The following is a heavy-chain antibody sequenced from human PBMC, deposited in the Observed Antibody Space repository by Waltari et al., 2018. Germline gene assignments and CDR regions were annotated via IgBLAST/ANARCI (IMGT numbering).Heavy chain of an antibody. CDR2: NCPGASET. J-gene: IGHJ3*02. V-gene: IGHV5-51*01. CDR1: GYSFSRYW. CDR3: ARQDVAVVVDVLDAFNI. D-gene: IGHD2-15*01. Sequence: EVQLVQSGAEVKKPGESLKISCKGSGYSFSRYWIGWVRQMPGKGLEWMGVNCPGASETKYSPAFQGQVTFSADKSINTAYLQWNSLKDSDSAMYYCARQDVAVVVDVLDAFNIWGQGTKVTVSS.